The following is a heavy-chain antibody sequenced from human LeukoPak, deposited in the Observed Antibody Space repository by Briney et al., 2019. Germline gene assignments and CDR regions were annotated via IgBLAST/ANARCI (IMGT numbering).Heavy chain of an antibody. D-gene: IGHD3-22*01. CDR2: ISGRGGNT. Sequence: GGSLRLSCAASGFIFSSYAMSWVRPAPGRGLEWVSAISGRGGNTYYAGSVKGRFTISRDNSKNTLYLQINSQRAEDTAVYYCAKEMIVVVIYYFDYWGQGTLVTVSS. V-gene: IGHV3-23*01. CDR3: AKEMIVVVIYYFDY. CDR1: GFIFSSYA. J-gene: IGHJ4*02.